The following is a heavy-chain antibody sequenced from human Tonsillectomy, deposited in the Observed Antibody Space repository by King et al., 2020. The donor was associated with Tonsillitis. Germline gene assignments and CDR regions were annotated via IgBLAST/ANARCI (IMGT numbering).Heavy chain of an antibody. V-gene: IGHV3-30*18. CDR1: GFTFSSYG. D-gene: IGHD2-15*01. CDR2: ISYDGSNK. J-gene: IGHJ4*02. CDR3: AKEGLVAYLDY. Sequence: VQLVESGGGVVQPGRSLRLSCAASGFTFSSYGMHWVRQAPGKRLEWVAVISYDGSNKYYADSVKGRFTISRDNSKNTLYLQMNSLRAEDTAVYYCAKEGLVAYLDYWGQGTLVTVSS.